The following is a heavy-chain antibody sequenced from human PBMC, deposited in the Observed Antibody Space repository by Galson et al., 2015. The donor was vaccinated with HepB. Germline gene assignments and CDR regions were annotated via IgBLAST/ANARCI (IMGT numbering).Heavy chain of an antibody. CDR3: ARDRITMIVVVTADAFDI. CDR2: ISYDGSNK. Sequence: SLRLSCAASGFTFSSYGMHWVRQAPGKGLEWVAVISYDGSNKYYADSVKGRFTISRDNSKNTLYLQMNSLRAEDTVVYYCARDRITMIVVVTADAFDIWGQGTMVTVSS. J-gene: IGHJ3*02. V-gene: IGHV3-30*03. CDR1: GFTFSSYG. D-gene: IGHD3-22*01.